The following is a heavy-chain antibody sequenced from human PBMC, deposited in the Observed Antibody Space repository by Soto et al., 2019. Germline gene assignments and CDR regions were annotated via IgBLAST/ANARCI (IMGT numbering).Heavy chain of an antibody. CDR2: IYYSGST. CDR1: GGSISSYY. V-gene: IGHV4-59*01. Sequence: SETLSLTCTVSGGSISSYYWSWIRQPPGKGLEWIGYIYYSGSTNYNPSLKSRVTISVDTSKNQFSLKLSSVTAADTAVYYCARGGRYFDWLFRDAFDIWGQGTMVTVSS. J-gene: IGHJ3*02. D-gene: IGHD3-9*01. CDR3: ARGGRYFDWLFRDAFDI.